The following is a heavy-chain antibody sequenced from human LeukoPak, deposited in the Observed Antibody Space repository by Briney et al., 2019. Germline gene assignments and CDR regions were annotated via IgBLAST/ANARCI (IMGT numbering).Heavy chain of an antibody. CDR1: AFPFSTYT. CDR2: ISSSSTFK. CDR3: ARDSSIGYDRVNFDY. Sequence: PGGSLRLSCAASAFPFSTYTMHRVRQAPGKGLEWVSSISSSSTFKHYADSLKGRFTISRDNARNSLFLQMNSLRAEDTAVYYCARDSSIGYDRVNFDYWGQGTLVTVSS. J-gene: IGHJ4*02. V-gene: IGHV3-21*06. D-gene: IGHD3-22*01.